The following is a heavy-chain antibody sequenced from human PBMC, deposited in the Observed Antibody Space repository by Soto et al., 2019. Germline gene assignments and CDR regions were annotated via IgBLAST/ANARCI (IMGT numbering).Heavy chain of an antibody. CDR1: GFTFSSYA. J-gene: IGHJ6*02. CDR2: ISGSGGST. D-gene: IGHD5-12*01. CDR3: AKHRGHSGYREYYYYGMDV. V-gene: IGHV3-23*01. Sequence: PGGSLRLSCAASGFTFSSYAMSWVRQAPGKGLEWVSAISGSGGSTYYADSVKGRFTISRDNSKNTLYLQMNSLRAEDTAVYYCAKHRGHSGYREYYYYGMDVWGQGTTVTVSS.